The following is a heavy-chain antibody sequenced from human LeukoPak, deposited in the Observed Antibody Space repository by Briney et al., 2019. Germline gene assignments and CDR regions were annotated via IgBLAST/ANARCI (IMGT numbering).Heavy chain of an antibody. D-gene: IGHD5-18*01. CDR1: GFTFVSHW. V-gene: IGHV3-7*01. CDR2: INQDGSER. CDR3: ARDLSGVTGYTYGRGIDY. J-gene: IGHJ4*02. Sequence: GGSLRLSCVASGFTFVSHWMTWVRQAPGKGLEWVANINQDGSERYYVDSVKGRFTISRDNAKNSLYLQMNSLRAEDAAVYYCARDLSGVTGYTYGRGIDYWGQGTLVTVSS.